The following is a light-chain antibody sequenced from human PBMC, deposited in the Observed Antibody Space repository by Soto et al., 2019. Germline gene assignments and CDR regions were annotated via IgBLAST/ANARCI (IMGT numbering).Light chain of an antibody. Sequence: QSALTQPASVSGSPGQSITISCTGSTSDVGDYKYVSWYQQHPGKAPKLIIYEVSNRPSGVSYRFSGSKSDNTASLTIFGLQAEDEADYYCSSYTSRNIVVFGGGTKLTVL. CDR2: EVS. J-gene: IGLJ2*01. V-gene: IGLV2-14*01. CDR3: SSYTSRNIVV. CDR1: TSDVGDYKY.